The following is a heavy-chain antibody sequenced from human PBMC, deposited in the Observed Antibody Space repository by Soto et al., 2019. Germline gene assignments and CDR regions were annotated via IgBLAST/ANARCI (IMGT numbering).Heavy chain of an antibody. V-gene: IGHV4-30-4*01. D-gene: IGHD3-16*01. Sequence: PPETLSLTCTVSGGSISSGDYYWSWIRQPPGKGLEWIGYIYYSGSTYYNPSLKSRVTISVDTSKNQFSLKLSSVTAADTAVYYCARGKLYDYVWGSPGIDYWGQGTLVTVSS. CDR1: GGSISSGDYY. J-gene: IGHJ4*02. CDR3: ARGKLYDYVWGSPGIDY. CDR2: IYYSGST.